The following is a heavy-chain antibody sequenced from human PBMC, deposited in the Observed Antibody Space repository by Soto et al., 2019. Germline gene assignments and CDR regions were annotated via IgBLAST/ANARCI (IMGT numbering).Heavy chain of an antibody. CDR2: ISAYNGNT. CDR1: GYTFTSYG. Sequence: ASVKVSCKASGYTFTSYGISWVRQAPGQGLEWMGWISAYNGNTNYAQKLQGRVTMTTDTSTSTAYMELRSLRSDDTAVYYCARVTSYYDSSGYYRAYYFDYWGQGTLVTVSS. V-gene: IGHV1-18*01. D-gene: IGHD3-22*01. J-gene: IGHJ4*02. CDR3: ARVTSYYDSSGYYRAYYFDY.